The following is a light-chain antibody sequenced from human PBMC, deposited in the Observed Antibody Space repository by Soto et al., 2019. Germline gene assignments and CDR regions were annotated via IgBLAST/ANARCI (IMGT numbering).Light chain of an antibody. J-gene: IGLJ3*02. CDR3: QSYDGSLSGWV. CDR2: GNS. Sequence: QAVVTQPPSVSGAPGQRVTISCTRSSSNIGAGYDVHWYQQLPGTAPKLLMYGNSNRPSGVPDRFSGSKSGTSASLAITGLQAEDEADYYCQSYDGSLSGWVFGGGTKLTVL. V-gene: IGLV1-40*01. CDR1: SSNIGAGYD.